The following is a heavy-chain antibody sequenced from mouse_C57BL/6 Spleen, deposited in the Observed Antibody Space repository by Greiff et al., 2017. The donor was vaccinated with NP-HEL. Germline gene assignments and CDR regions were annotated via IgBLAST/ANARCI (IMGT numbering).Heavy chain of an antibody. CDR2: IDPETGGT. V-gene: IGHV1-15*01. D-gene: IGHD1-1*01. CDR1: GYTFTDYE. Sequence: QVQLQQSGAELVRPGASVTLSCKASGYTFTDYEMHWVKQTPVHGLEWIGAIDPETGGTAYNQKFKGKAILTADKSSSTAYMELRSLTSEDSAVYYCKRGHYGSPYWYVDVWGTGTTVTVSS. CDR3: KRGHYGSPYWYVDV. J-gene: IGHJ1*03.